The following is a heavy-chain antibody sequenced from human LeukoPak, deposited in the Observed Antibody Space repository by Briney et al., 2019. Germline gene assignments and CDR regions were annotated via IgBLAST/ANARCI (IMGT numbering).Heavy chain of an antibody. CDR3: AKDIGQLDDAFDI. CDR1: GFTFDDYA. V-gene: IGHV3-9*01. CDR2: ISWNSGSI. D-gene: IGHD6-6*01. J-gene: IGHJ3*02. Sequence: GRSLRLSCAASGFTFDDYAMHWVRQAPGKGLEWVSGISWNSGSIGYADSVKGRFTISRDNAKNSLYLQMNSLRAEDTALYYCAKDIGQLDDAFDIWGQGTMVTVFS.